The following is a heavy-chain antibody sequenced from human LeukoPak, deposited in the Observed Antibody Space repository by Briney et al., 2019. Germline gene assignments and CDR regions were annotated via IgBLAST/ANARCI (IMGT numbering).Heavy chain of an antibody. CDR3: ARDLWSGSSFFDY. D-gene: IGHD3-3*01. CDR1: GFAFSSYW. Sequence: GGSLRLSCVASGFAFSSYWMTWVRQAPGKGLEWVANIKEDGSEKNYVDSVKGRFTISSDNAKNSVYLQMNSLRVEETAVYYCARDLWSGSSFFDYWGQGTLVTVSS. V-gene: IGHV3-7*01. J-gene: IGHJ4*02. CDR2: IKEDGSEK.